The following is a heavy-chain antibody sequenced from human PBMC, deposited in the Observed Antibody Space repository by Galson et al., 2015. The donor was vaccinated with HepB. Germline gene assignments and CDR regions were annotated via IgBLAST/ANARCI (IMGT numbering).Heavy chain of an antibody. J-gene: IGHJ6*02. V-gene: IGHV3-48*02. CDR3: ARANRYGSGYYWLFYYGMDV. CDR1: GFTFSSYS. D-gene: IGHD3-22*01. Sequence: SLRLSCAASGFTFSSYSMNWVRQAPGKGLEWVSYISSSSSTIYYADSVKGRFTISRDNAKNSLYLQMNSLRDEDTAVYYCARANRYGSGYYWLFYYGMDVWGQGTTVTVSS. CDR2: ISSSSSTI.